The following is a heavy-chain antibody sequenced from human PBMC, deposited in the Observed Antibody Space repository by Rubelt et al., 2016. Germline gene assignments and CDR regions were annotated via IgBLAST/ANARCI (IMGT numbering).Heavy chain of an antibody. CDR2: ISADNINT. D-gene: IGHD3-22*01. CDR1: GYTFTAFA. J-gene: IGHJ4*02. Sequence: QVQLVQSGAEVKKPGASVKVSCKASGYTFTAFAMHWVRHAPGQRLEWMGWISADNINTKYSQKFQGRVTITRDTSASTAYLEQSRLTSEDTAVYYCARAHYYDSSGPTFDYWGQGTLLTVSS. CDR3: ARAHYYDSSGPTFDY. V-gene: IGHV1-3*01.